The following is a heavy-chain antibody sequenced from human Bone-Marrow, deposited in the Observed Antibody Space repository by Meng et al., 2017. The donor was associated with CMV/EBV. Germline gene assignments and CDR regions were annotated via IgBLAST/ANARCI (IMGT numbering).Heavy chain of an antibody. D-gene: IGHD1-1*01. CDR1: RFTFRNYV. J-gene: IGHJ5*02. Sequence: GESLKISCAASRFTFRNYVMHWVRQAPGKGLEWVASVRSDGSDAQYGASVKGRFTISRDNSKNTLYLQMHSLRGEDTARYYCARGRAEELEPWGRGTLVTVSS. CDR3: ARGRAEELEP. CDR2: VRSDGSDA. V-gene: IGHV3-30*02.